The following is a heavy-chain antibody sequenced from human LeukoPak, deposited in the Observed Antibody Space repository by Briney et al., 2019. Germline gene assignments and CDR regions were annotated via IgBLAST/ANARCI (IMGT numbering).Heavy chain of an antibody. Sequence: SETLSLTCAVYGGSFSGYYWSWIRQPPGKGLEWIGEINHSGSTNYNPSLKSRVTISVDTSKNQFSLKLSSVTAADTAVYYCARDLAQWHNWFDPWGQGTLVTVSS. CDR3: ARDLAQWHNWFDP. CDR2: INHSGST. D-gene: IGHD6-19*01. V-gene: IGHV4-34*01. CDR1: GGSFSGYY. J-gene: IGHJ5*02.